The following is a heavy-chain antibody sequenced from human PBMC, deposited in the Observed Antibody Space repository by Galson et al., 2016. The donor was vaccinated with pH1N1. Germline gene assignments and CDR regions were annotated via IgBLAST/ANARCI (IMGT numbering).Heavy chain of an antibody. CDR2: IYPGDSDT. V-gene: IGHV5-51*01. CDR3: ARRSAVAGVDY. Sequence: QSGAEVKKPGESLKISCQGSGYSFSSHWIGWVRQMPGKGLEWMGIIYPGDSDTKYSPSFQGQVTFSADKSINTAYLQWRSLKASDTAMYFCARRSAVAGVDYGGQGALVTVSS. D-gene: IGHD6-19*01. CDR1: GYSFSSHW. J-gene: IGHJ4*02.